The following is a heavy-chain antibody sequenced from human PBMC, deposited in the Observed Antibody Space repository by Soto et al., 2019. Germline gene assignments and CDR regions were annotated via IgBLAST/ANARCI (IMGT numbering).Heavy chain of an antibody. D-gene: IGHD4-17*01. CDR2: ISGSGGST. Sequence: GGSLRLSCAASGFTFSSYAMSWVRQAPGKGLEWVSAISGSGGSTYYADSVKGRFTISRDNSKNTLYLQLNSLRAEDTAVYYCATARNDHGDYDDASDIWGQGTMVNVSS. CDR3: ATARNDHGDYDDASDI. J-gene: IGHJ3*02. CDR1: GFTFSSYA. V-gene: IGHV3-23*01.